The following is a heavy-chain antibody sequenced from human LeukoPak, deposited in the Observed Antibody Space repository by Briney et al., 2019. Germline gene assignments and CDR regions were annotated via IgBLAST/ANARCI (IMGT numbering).Heavy chain of an antibody. CDR3: ARDPLGDWNYFDY. V-gene: IGHV3-21*01. J-gene: IGHJ4*02. CDR2: ISSSSSYI. D-gene: IGHD3-10*01. CDR1: GFTFSSYS. Sequence: PGGSLRLSCAASGFTFSSYSMNWVRQAPGKGPEWVSSISSSSSYIYYADSVKGRFTISRDNAKNSLYLQMNSLRAEDTAVYYCARDPLGDWNYFDYWGQGTLVTVSS.